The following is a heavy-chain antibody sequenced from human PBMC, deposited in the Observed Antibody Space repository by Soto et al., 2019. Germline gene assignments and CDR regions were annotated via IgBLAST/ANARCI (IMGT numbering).Heavy chain of an antibody. J-gene: IGHJ4*02. Sequence: GGSLGLSCAASGFTFNLYAMTWVRQAPGKGLEWVSAISRYGDSTYYADSVEGRFTISRDNSKNTLYLQMNSLRAEDTAVYYCAKDRYLDHDSRGYLFDNWGQGTLVTVSS. V-gene: IGHV3-23*01. CDR1: GFTFNLYA. CDR2: ISRYGDST. CDR3: AKDRYLDHDSRGYLFDN. D-gene: IGHD3-22*01.